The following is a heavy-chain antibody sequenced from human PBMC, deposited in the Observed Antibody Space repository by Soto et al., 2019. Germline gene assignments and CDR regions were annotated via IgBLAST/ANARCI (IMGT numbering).Heavy chain of an antibody. CDR3: ARAGYERSGHEDPQGGAFDV. CDR2: LRGQSQNA. D-gene: IGHD5-12*01. Sequence: QVQLVQSGPEVKKPAASMRVSCKASGFILNHYVINWVRQAPGQGLEWVGGLRGQSQNAHYAERFQDRVNITKDTSTATPCLEGTSMRSAGSAVYLCARAGYERSGHEDPQGGAFDVWGLGTVVTFSS. CDR1: GFILNHYV. J-gene: IGHJ3*01. V-gene: IGHV1-18*01.